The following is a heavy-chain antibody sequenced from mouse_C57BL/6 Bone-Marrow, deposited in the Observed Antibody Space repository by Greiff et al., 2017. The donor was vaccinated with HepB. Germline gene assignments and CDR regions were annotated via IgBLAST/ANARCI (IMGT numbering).Heavy chain of an antibody. Sequence: QVQLQQPGAELVRPGSSVKLSCKASGYTFTSYWMHWVKQRPIQGLEWIGNIDPSDSDTHYNQKFKVKATLTVDKSSSTAYIQLSSRTSEDSAVDCCARERLLYCYGSGYFDVWGTGTTVTVSS. CDR1: GYTFTSYW. J-gene: IGHJ1*03. V-gene: IGHV1-52*01. D-gene: IGHD1-1*01. CDR2: IDPSDSDT. CDR3: ARERLLYCYGSGYFDV.